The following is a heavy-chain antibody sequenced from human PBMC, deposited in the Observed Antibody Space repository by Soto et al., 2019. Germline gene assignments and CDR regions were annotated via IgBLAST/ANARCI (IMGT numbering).Heavy chain of an antibody. CDR3: AADPIRGSYGKAYYYYGMDV. Sequence: SVKVSCKASGFTFTSSAVQWVRQARGQRLEWIGWIVVGSGNTNYAQKFQERVTITRDMSTSTAYMELSSLRSEDTAVYYCAADPIRGSYGKAYYYYGMDVWGQGTTVAVSS. CDR1: GFTFTSSA. J-gene: IGHJ6*02. V-gene: IGHV1-58*01. CDR2: IVVGSGNT. D-gene: IGHD1-26*01.